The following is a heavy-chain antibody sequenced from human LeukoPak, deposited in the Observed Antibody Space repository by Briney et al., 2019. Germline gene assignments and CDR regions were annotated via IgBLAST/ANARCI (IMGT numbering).Heavy chain of an antibody. J-gene: IGHJ2*01. CDR1: GGSISSYY. CDR3: ARVTIFGVGNWYFDL. V-gene: IGHV4-59*01. D-gene: IGHD3-3*01. CDR2: IYYSGST. Sequence: SETLSLTCTVSGGSISSYYWSWIRQPPGKGLEWIGYIYYSGSTNYNPSLKSRVTISVDTSKNQFSLKLSSVTAADTAVYYCARVTIFGVGNWYFDLWGRGTLVTVSS.